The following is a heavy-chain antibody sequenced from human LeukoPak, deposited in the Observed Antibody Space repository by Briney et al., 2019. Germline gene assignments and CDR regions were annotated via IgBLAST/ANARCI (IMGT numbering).Heavy chain of an antibody. D-gene: IGHD3-22*01. CDR2: ITSSGSTI. CDR1: GFTFSTYG. J-gene: IGHJ4*02. Sequence: SGGSLRLSCTASGFTFSTYGFNWVRQAPGKGLEWVSYITSSGSTIYYADSVKGRFTISRDNTKNSLYLQMNSLRAEDTAIYYCSRDRYYYDSRGHSEWGQGTLVTVSS. CDR3: SRDRYYYDSRGHSE. V-gene: IGHV3-48*03.